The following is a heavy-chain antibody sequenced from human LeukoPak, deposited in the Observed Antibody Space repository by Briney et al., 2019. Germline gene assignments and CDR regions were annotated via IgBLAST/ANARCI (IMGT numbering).Heavy chain of an antibody. V-gene: IGHV3-23*01. D-gene: IGHD5-18*01. CDR2: ISGSGGST. CDR3: AKGIQLWLITLFDY. Sequence: GGSLRLSCAASGFTFSSYAMSWVRQAPAKGLEWVSAISGSGGSTYYADSVKGRFTISRDNSKNTLYLQMNSLRAEDTAVYYCAKGIQLWLITLFDYWGQGTLVTVSS. CDR1: GFTFSSYA. J-gene: IGHJ4*02.